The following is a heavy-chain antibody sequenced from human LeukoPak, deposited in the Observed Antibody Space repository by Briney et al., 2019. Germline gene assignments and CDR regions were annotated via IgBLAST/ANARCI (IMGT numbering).Heavy chain of an antibody. D-gene: IGHD2-2*01. CDR1: GYTFTGYY. CDR2: ISPNSGGT. Sequence: ASVKVSCKASGYTFTGYYMHWVRQAPGQGLEWMGWISPNSGGTNYAQKFQGRVTMTRDTSISTAYMELSRLRSDDTAVYYCARDLPIPLIVVVPAASYWGQGTLVTVSS. V-gene: IGHV1-2*02. CDR3: ARDLPIPLIVVVPAASY. J-gene: IGHJ4*02.